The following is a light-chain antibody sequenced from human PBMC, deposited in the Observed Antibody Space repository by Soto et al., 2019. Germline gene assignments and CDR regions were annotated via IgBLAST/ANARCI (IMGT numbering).Light chain of an antibody. CDR3: CSYAGSITFYV. J-gene: IGLJ1*01. V-gene: IGLV2-23*01. Sequence: QSALTQPASVSGSPGQSITISCTGTNSDVGSYNLVSWYQQHPGKAPKLVLYKGSERPSGVSNRFSGSKSGNTASLTISGLQAEDEADYYCCSYAGSITFYVFGTGTKLTVL. CDR1: NSDVGSYNL. CDR2: KGS.